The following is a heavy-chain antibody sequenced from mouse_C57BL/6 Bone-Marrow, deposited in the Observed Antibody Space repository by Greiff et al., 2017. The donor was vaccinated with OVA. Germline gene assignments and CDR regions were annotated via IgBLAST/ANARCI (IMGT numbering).Heavy chain of an antibody. V-gene: IGHV10-1*01. Sequence: DVKLVESGGGLVQPKGSLKLSCAASGFSFNTYAMNWVRQAPGKGLEWVARIRSKSNNYATYYADSVKDRFTISRDDSESMLYLQMNNLKTEDTAMYYCVRHKWLLLHWYFDVWGTGTTVTVSS. J-gene: IGHJ1*03. CDR3: VRHKWLLLHWYFDV. CDR2: IRSKSNNYAT. CDR1: GFSFNTYA. D-gene: IGHD2-3*01.